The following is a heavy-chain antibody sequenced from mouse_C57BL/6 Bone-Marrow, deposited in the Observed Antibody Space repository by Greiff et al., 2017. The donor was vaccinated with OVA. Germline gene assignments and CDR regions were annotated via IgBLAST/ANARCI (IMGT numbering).Heavy chain of an antibody. Sequence: EVQLQQSGPVLVKPGASVKMSCKASGYTFTDYYMNWVKQSHGKSLEWIGVINPYNGGTSYNQKFKGKATLTVDKSSSTAYMELNSLTSEDSADYYCGYDGYRAWFAYWGQGTLVTVSA. V-gene: IGHV1-19*01. J-gene: IGHJ3*01. CDR2: INPYNGGT. CDR3: GYDGYRAWFAY. D-gene: IGHD2-3*01. CDR1: GYTFTDYY.